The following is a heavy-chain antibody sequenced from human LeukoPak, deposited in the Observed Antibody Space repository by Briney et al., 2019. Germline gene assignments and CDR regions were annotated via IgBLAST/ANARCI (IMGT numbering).Heavy chain of an antibody. V-gene: IGHV3-23*01. CDR2: ISGSGGST. D-gene: IGHD6-13*01. CDR3: AKRAAAEIDY. Sequence: PGRSLRLSCAGSGFTFSSYAMTWVRQAPGKGLEWVSAISGSGGSTYYADSVKGRFTISRDNSKNTLYLQMNSLRAEDTAVYYCAKRAAAEIDYWGQGTLVTVSS. J-gene: IGHJ4*02. CDR1: GFTFSSYA.